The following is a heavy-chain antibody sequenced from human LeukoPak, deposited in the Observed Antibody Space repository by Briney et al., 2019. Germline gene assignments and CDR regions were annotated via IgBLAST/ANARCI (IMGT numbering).Heavy chain of an antibody. J-gene: IGHJ6*02. CDR2: ISSSGDYI. CDR1: GFTFNAYS. V-gene: IGHV3-21*01. D-gene: IGHD3-16*01. CDR3: ARDGVPAYYYAKDV. Sequence: GGSLRLSCAASGFTFNAYSMNWVRQAPGKGLEWVSSISSSGDYIYYADSLKGRFTISRDNAKNSLFLQMNSLRAEDTAVYYCARDGVPAYYYAKDVWGQGTMLTVSS.